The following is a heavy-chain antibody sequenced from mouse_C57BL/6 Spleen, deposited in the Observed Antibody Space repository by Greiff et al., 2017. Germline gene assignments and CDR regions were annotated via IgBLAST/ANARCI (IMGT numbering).Heavy chain of an antibody. Sequence: QVQLQQPGAELVKPGASVKLSCKASGYTFTSYWMHWVKQRPGRGLEWIGRIDPNSGGTKYNQKFKGKATLTVDKSSSTAYMQLSSLTSEDSAVYYCAIRDYYGSSWDWFAYWGQGTLVTVSA. CDR3: AIRDYYGSSWDWFAY. J-gene: IGHJ3*01. D-gene: IGHD1-1*01. V-gene: IGHV1-62-3*01. CDR1: GYTFTSYW. CDR2: IDPNSGGT.